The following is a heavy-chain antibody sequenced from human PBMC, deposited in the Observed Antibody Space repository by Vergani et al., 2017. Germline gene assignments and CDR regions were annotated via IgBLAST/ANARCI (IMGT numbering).Heavy chain of an antibody. J-gene: IGHJ4*02. V-gene: IGHV4-34*01. CDR3: AVRPRVNMVRGEILTKRTFDY. Sequence: QVHLQQWGTGLLKPSETLSLTCEVQGESFSGHYWSWIRQPPGKWLEWIGEINDNGYTNYNPLFESRVIVSADTSKNQFSLKLMSVTAADTAMYFCAVRPRVNMVRGEILTKRTFDYWSPGTLVTVSS. D-gene: IGHD3-10*01. CDR2: INDNGYT. CDR1: GESFSGHY.